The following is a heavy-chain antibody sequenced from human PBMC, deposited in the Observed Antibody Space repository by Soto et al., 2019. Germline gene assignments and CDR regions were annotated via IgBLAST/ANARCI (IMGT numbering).Heavy chain of an antibody. D-gene: IGHD6-13*01. V-gene: IGHV3-33*01. CDR1: GFTFSSYG. CDR2: IWYDGSNK. J-gene: IGHJ6*02. Sequence: PGGSLRLSCAASGFTFSSYGMHWVRQAPGKGLEWVAVIWYDGSNKYYADSVKGRFTISRDNSKNTLYLQMNSLRAEDTAVYYCARGLSRAEAGPYYYGMDVWGQGTTVTVYS. CDR3: ARGLSRAEAGPYYYGMDV.